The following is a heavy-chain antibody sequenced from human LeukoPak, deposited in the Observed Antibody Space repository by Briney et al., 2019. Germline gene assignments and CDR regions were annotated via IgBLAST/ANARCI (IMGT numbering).Heavy chain of an antibody. CDR3: ARDRNWGNFDY. D-gene: IGHD7-27*01. CDR1: GYTFTSYY. J-gene: IGHJ4*02. V-gene: IGHV1-46*01. CDR2: INPSGGST. Sequence: ASVKVSCKASGYTFTSYYMHWVRQAPGQGLERMGIINPSGGSTSYAQKFQGRVTMTRDTSTSTVYMELSSLRSEDTAVYYCARDRNWGNFDYWGQGTLVTVSS.